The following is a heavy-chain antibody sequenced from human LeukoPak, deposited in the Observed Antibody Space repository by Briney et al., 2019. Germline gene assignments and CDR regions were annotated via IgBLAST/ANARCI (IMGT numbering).Heavy chain of an antibody. CDR2: INPSGGST. J-gene: IGHJ4*02. CDR1: GYTFTTYY. CDR3: ARESVPAVAARRGLNY. Sequence: ASVKVSCKASGYTFTTYYIYWGRQAPGQGLEWMGIINPSGGSTNYAQKFQGRVTMTRDTSTSTVYMELSRLRSEDTAVYYCARESVPAVAARRGLNYWGQGTLVAVSS. D-gene: IGHD6-6*01. V-gene: IGHV1-46*01.